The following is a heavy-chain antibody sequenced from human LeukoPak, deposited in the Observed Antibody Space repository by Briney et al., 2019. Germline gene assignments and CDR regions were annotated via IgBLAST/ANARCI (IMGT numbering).Heavy chain of an antibody. CDR1: GGSFSGYY. J-gene: IGHJ4*02. D-gene: IGHD3-10*01. CDR3: AFGVRGVIAIEL. CDR2: INHSGST. V-gene: IGHV4-34*01. Sequence: EXLSLTCAVYGGSFSGYYWSWIRQPPGKGLEWIGEINHSGSTNYNPSLKSRVTISVDTSKNQFSLKLSSVTAADTAVYYCAFGVRGVIAIELWGQGTLVTVSS.